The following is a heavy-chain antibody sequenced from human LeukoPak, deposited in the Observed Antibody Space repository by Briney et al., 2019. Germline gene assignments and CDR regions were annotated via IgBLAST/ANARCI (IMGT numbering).Heavy chain of an antibody. CDR2: FHYSGST. V-gene: IGHV4-39*01. D-gene: IGHD6-13*01. J-gene: IGHJ4*02. Sequence: SETLSLTCTVSGGSITSSSYYWGWIRQPPGKGLEWLGSFHYSGSTYYKPSLKSRVTIPVDTSKNQFSLKLSSVTAADTAVYYCARLVVSTWYHEVLLGRDYWGQGTLVTVSS. CDR1: GGSITSSSYY. CDR3: ARLVVSTWYHEVLLGRDY.